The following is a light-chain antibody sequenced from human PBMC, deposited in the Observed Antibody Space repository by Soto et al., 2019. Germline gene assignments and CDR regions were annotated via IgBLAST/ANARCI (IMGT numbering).Light chain of an antibody. CDR1: QSVTSNY. Sequence: EVVMTQSPATLSVSPGERATLSCRASQSVTSNYIAWYQQKPGQAPRLLIFGASIRATGIPDRFSGSGSGTDFTLTISRPEPEDFAVYHCQQYGSSPTTFGQGTKVDI. J-gene: IGKJ1*01. CDR3: QQYGSSPTT. CDR2: GAS. V-gene: IGKV3-20*01.